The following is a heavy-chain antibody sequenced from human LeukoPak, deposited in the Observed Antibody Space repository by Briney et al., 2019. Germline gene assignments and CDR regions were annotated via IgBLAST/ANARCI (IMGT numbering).Heavy chain of an antibody. Sequence: ASVKVSCKASGYTFTGYYMHWVRQAPGQGLEWMGWINPNSGGTNYAQKLQGRVTMTTDTSTSTAYMELRSLRSDDTAVYYCARLWFGELRDAFDIWGQGTMVTVSS. CDR2: INPNSGGT. CDR3: ARLWFGELRDAFDI. D-gene: IGHD3-10*01. J-gene: IGHJ3*02. CDR1: GYTFTGYY. V-gene: IGHV1-2*02.